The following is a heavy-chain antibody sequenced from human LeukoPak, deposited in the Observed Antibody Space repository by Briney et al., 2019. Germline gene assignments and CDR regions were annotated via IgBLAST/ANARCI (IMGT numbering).Heavy chain of an antibody. Sequence: TGGSLRLSCAASGFTFSSYAMNWVRQAPGKGLEWVSTISASGSSTYYADSVKGRFTISRDNSKNTLYLQMDSLRADDTAVYYCANRYKWNYGNFDYWGQGTLVTVSS. CDR3: ANRYKWNYGNFDY. D-gene: IGHD1-7*01. CDR2: ISASGSST. CDR1: GFTFSSYA. V-gene: IGHV3-23*01. J-gene: IGHJ4*02.